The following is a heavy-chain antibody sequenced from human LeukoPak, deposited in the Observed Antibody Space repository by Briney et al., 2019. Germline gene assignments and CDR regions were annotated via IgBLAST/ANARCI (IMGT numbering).Heavy chain of an antibody. CDR2: MNVHNGNT. D-gene: IGHD3-10*01. J-gene: IGHJ4*02. CDR3: ARESVPGSYYNNNNYGDFGY. Sequence: ASVKVSCKASGYTFTNYDVNWVRQVPGQGLEWMGWMNVHNGNTGYAQKFQGRITITSNTSISTAYMELSSLRSEDTAVYYCARESVPGSYYNNNNYGDFGYWGQGSLVTVSS. V-gene: IGHV1-8*02. CDR1: GYTFTNYD.